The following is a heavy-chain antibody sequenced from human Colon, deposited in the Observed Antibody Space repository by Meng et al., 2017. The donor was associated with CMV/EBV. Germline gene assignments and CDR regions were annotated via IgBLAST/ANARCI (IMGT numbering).Heavy chain of an antibody. D-gene: IGHD3-22*01. J-gene: IGHJ4*02. CDR2: INSDGSST. Sequence: FTFRSYWMHWVRQAPGKGLVWVSRINSDGSSTSYADYVKGRFTISRDYAKNTLYLQMNSLRVEDTAVYYCARDPPAYGSSEADIDYWGQGTLVTVSS. V-gene: IGHV3-74*01. CDR1: FTFRSYW. CDR3: ARDPPAYGSSEADIDY.